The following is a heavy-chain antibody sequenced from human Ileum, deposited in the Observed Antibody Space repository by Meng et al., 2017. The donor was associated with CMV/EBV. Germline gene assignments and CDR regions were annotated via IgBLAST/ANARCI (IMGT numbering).Heavy chain of an antibody. Sequence: SCRPSGYPFSDYWMHWVRQAPGQGLQWVGRIYPHSGATDSAQHFQGRVTISRDTSISTVYMQLTRLRPDDTAIYYCARDPYTDGDYWGQGTLVTVSS. D-gene: IGHD5-24*01. V-gene: IGHV1-2*06. CDR2: IYPHSGAT. CDR3: ARDPYTDGDY. CDR1: GYPFSDYW. J-gene: IGHJ4*02.